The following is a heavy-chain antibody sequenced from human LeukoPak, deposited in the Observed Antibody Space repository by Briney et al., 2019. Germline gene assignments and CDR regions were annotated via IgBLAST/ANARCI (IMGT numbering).Heavy chain of an antibody. CDR3: AREVDPGYFDY. D-gene: IGHD5-12*01. V-gene: IGHV3-48*03. J-gene: IGHJ4*02. CDR2: ISSSVSTI. CDR1: GFTFSSYE. Sequence: GGSLRLSCAASGFTFSSYEMNWVRQAPGKGLEWVSYISSSVSTIYYADSVKGRFTISRDNAKNSLYLPMNSLRGEDTAVYYCAREVDPGYFDYWGQGTLVTVSS.